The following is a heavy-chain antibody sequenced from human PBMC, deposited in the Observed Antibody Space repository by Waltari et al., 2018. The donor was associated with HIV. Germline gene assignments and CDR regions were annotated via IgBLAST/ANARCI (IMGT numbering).Heavy chain of an antibody. CDR3: ARDYGSGSYYNY. D-gene: IGHD3-10*01. CDR2: INWNGGST. J-gene: IGHJ4*02. CDR1: GFNFSVYG. Sequence: EVQLVESGGGVVRPGGSLRLSCTASGFNFSVYGMSWVRQAPGKGREWVSGINWNGGSTGYADSVKGRFTISRDNAKNSLYLQMNSLRAEDTALYYCARDYGSGSYYNYWGQGTLVTVSS. V-gene: IGHV3-20*04.